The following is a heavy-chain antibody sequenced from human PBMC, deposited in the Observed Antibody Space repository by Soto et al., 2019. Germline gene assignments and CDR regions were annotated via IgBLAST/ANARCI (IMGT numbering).Heavy chain of an antibody. J-gene: IGHJ5*02. CDR3: AREGLLWFGEFGFDP. CDR1: GGSFSGYY. CDR2: INHSGST. D-gene: IGHD3-10*01. V-gene: IGHV4-34*01. Sequence: PSETLSLTCAVYGGSFSGYYWSWIRQPPGKGLEWIGEINHSGSTNYNPSLKSRVTISVDTSKNQFSLKPSSVTAADTAVYYCAREGLLWFGEFGFDPWGQGTLVTVSS.